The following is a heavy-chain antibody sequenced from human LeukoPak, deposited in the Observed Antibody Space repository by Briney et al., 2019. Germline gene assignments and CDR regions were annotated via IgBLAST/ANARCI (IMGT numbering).Heavy chain of an antibody. J-gene: IGHJ4*02. V-gene: IGHV4-59*08. Sequence: SETLSLTCTVSGGSISSYYWSWIRQPPGKGLEWIGYIYYSGSTNYNPSLKSRVTISVDTSKNKYSLRLTSVTAADTAVYYCARGDEGADYWGQGTLVTVSS. CDR3: ARGDEGADY. CDR2: IYYSGST. D-gene: IGHD3-16*01. CDR1: GGSISSYY.